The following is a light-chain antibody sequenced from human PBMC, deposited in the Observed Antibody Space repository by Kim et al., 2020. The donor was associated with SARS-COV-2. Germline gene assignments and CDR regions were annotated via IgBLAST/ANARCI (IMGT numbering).Light chain of an antibody. CDR2: VNSDGSH. V-gene: IGLV4-69*01. CDR1: RDHSNCA. CDR3: QTWGPGIGG. J-gene: IGLJ3*02. Sequence: ASVKLTDILSRDHSNCAIAGHQQQPGKGHRFLMKVNSDGSHIKRDGIPGRFSGSSSGAERYLTISGRQSEDEADYYCQTWGPGIGGFGGGTKVTVL.